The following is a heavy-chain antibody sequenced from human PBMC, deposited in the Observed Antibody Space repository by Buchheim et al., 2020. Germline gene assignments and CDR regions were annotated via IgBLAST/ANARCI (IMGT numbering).Heavy chain of an antibody. V-gene: IGHV3-30-3*01. CDR1: GFTFSSYA. Sequence: QVQLVESGGGVVQPGRSLRLSCAASGFTFSSYAMHWVRQAPGKGLEWVAVISYDGSNKYYADSVKGRFTISRDNSKNTLYLQMNSLRAEDTAVYYCARSIAARPLDYWGQGTL. D-gene: IGHD6-6*01. CDR2: ISYDGSNK. CDR3: ARSIAARPLDY. J-gene: IGHJ4*02.